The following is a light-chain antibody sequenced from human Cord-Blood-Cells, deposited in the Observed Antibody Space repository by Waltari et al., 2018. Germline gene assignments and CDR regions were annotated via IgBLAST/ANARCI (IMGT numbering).Light chain of an antibody. V-gene: IGLV1-40*01. CDR1: SSNIGAGYD. CDR3: QSYDSSLRV. J-gene: IGLJ2*01. CDR2: GNS. Sequence: QSVLTQPPSVSGAPGPRVTISCTGSSSNIGAGYDVHWYQQLPGTAPKLLLYGNSNRPSGVPDRFSGSKSGTSASLAITGLQAEDEADYYCQSYDSSLRVFGGGTKLTVL.